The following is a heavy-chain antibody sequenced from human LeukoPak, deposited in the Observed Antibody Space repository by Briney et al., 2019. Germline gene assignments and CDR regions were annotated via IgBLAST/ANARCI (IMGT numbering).Heavy chain of an antibody. CDR2: IKQDGSEK. CDR3: AGGSGWVTDS. J-gene: IGHJ4*02. CDR1: GFTFSSYA. V-gene: IGHV3-7*01. Sequence: QAGGSLRLSCAASGFTFSSYAMNWVRQAPGKGLEWVANIKQDGSEKYYVDSVKGRFTISRDNAKNSLYLQMNSLRAEDTAVYFCAGGSGWVTDSWGQGTLVTVSA. D-gene: IGHD6-19*01.